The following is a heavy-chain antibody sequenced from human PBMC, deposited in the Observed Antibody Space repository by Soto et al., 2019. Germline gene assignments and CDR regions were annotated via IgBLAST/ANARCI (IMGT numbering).Heavy chain of an antibody. V-gene: IGHV3-30*18. CDR1: GFTFSSYG. CDR3: AKDRGRRGMDV. J-gene: IGHJ6*02. Sequence: ESGGGVVQPGRSLRLSCAASGFTFSSYGMHWVRQAPGKGLEWVAVISYDGSNKYYADSVKGRFTISRDNSKNTLYLQMNSLRAEDTAVYYCAKDRGRRGMDVWGQGTTVTVSS. D-gene: IGHD1-26*01. CDR2: ISYDGSNK.